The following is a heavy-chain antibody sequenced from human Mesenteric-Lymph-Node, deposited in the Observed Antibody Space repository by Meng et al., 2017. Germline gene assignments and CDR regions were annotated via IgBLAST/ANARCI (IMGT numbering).Heavy chain of an antibody. V-gene: IGHV4-59*01. J-gene: IGHJ4*02. CDR2: IYYSGST. D-gene: IGHD2-2*02. Sequence: SETLSLTCTVSGDSISGYYWTWIRQPPGKGLEWIGYIYYSGSTNYSPSLKSRVTISIDTSKNQFSLKLSSVTAADTAVYYCARGSSFYTHWDWGQGTLVTVSS. CDR1: GDSISGYY. CDR3: ARGSSFYTHWD.